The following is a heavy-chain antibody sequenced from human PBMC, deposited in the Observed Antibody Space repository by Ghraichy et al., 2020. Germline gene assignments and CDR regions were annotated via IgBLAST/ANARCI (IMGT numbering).Heavy chain of an antibody. CDR3: AKDLNRYSSSSFDY. Sequence: GGSLRLSCAASGFTFSSYGMNWVRQAPGKGLEWVAVISYDGSNKYYADSVKGRFTISRDNSKNTLYLQMNSLRAEDTAVYYCAKDLNRYSSSSFDYWSQGTLVTVS. D-gene: IGHD6-6*01. J-gene: IGHJ4*02. CDR2: ISYDGSNK. V-gene: IGHV3-30*18. CDR1: GFTFSSYG.